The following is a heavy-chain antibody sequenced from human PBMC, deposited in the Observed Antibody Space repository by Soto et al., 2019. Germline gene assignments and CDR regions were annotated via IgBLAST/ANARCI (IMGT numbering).Heavy chain of an antibody. J-gene: IGHJ4*02. CDR2: IYPRDSDI. V-gene: IGHV5-51*01. CDR3: ASPQRYDFWSGYVFDY. CDR1: GYSFTTYW. D-gene: IGHD3-3*01. Sequence: PGESLKISCKGSGYSFTTYWIGWVRQMPGKGLEWMRIIYPRDSDIRYSPSFQGQVTISVDKSISTAYLQWSSLKASDTAMYYCASPQRYDFWSGYVFDYWGQGTLVTVSS.